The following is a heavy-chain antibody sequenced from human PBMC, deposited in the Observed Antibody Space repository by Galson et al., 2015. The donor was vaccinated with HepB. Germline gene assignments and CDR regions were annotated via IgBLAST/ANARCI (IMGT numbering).Heavy chain of an antibody. Sequence: SVKVSCKASGYTFSGYYMHWVRQAPGQGLEWMGCINPHSGDTNYAQKFQGRVTMTRDTSISTAYMELSSLGSDDTAVYYCARDSECPQHLVTPADYWGQGTLVTVSP. CDR2: INPHSGDT. V-gene: IGHV1-2*02. D-gene: IGHD6-13*01. CDR1: GYTFSGYY. J-gene: IGHJ4*02. CDR3: ARDSECPQHLVTPADY.